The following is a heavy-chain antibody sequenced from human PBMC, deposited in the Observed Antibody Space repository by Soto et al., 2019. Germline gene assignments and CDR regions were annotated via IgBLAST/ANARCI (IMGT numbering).Heavy chain of an antibody. J-gene: IGHJ3*02. D-gene: IGHD2-21*01. CDR1: GGSISSYY. CDR3: ARLPYSSFYI. V-gene: IGHV4-39*01. Sequence: PSETLSLTCTVSGGSISSYYWSWIRQPPGKGLEWIGSIYYSGSTYYNPSLKSRVTISVDTSKNQFSLKLSSVTAADTAVYYCARLPYSSFYIWGQGTMVTVSS. CDR2: IYYSGST.